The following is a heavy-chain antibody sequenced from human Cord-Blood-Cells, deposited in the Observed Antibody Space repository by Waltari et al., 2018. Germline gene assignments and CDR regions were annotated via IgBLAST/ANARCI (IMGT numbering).Heavy chain of an antibody. V-gene: IGHV1-69*09. CDR2: IIPILGIA. Sequence: QVQLVQSGAEVKKPGSSVKVSCKASGGTFSSYALSWVRQAPGQGLEWMGRIIPILGIANYAQKFQGRVTITADKSTSTAYMELSSLRSEDTAVYYCAIVVPAAVLDYWGQGTLVTVSS. D-gene: IGHD2-2*01. J-gene: IGHJ4*02. CDR1: GGTFSSYA. CDR3: AIVVPAAVLDY.